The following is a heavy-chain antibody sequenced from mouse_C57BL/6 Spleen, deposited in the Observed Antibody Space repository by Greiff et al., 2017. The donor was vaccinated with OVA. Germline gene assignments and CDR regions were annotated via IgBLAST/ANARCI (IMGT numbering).Heavy chain of an antibody. Sequence: EVQVVESGGGLVQPKGSLKLSCAASGFSFNTYAMNWVRQAPGKGLEWVARIRSKSNNYATYYADSVKDRFTISRDDSESMLYLQMNNLKTEDTAMYYCVRPTVDYDDGYYAMDYWGQGTSVTVSS. CDR3: VRPTVDYDDGYYAMDY. D-gene: IGHD2-4*01. V-gene: IGHV10-1*01. J-gene: IGHJ4*01. CDR2: IRSKSNNYAT. CDR1: GFSFNTYA.